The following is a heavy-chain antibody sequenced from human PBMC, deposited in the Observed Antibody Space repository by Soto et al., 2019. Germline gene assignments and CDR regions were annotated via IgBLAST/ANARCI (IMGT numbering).Heavy chain of an antibody. CDR3: ARALAAAGLPSWFDP. CDR1: GGSISSSNW. D-gene: IGHD6-13*01. Sequence: SETLSLTCAVSGGSISSSNWWSWVRQPPGKGLEWIGYIYYSGSTYYNPSLKSRVTISVDTSKNQFSLKLSSVTAADTAVYYCARALAAAGLPSWFDPWGQGTLVTVSS. J-gene: IGHJ5*02. V-gene: IGHV4-4*02. CDR2: IYYSGST.